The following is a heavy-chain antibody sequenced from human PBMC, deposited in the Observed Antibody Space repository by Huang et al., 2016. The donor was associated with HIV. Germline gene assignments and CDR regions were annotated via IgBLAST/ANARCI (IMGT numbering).Heavy chain of an antibody. CDR2: INHSGDT. J-gene: IGHJ4*02. V-gene: IGHV4-34*01. CDR3: ARRFGTNDY. CDR1: GGSFSGYY. D-gene: IGHD3-16*01. Sequence: QVQLQQWGAGLLKPSETLSITCAVYGGSFSGYYWSWIRQPPGKGLEWIGEINHSGDTNYNPSLKCRVTISVDTSKNQFSLKLSSVTAADTAVYYCARRFGTNDYWGQGTLVTVSS.